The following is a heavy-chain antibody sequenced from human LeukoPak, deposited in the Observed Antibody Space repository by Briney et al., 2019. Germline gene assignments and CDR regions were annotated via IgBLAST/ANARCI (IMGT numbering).Heavy chain of an antibody. CDR2: ISGSGTGT. CDR3: ARCQDYTSGSSDY. J-gene: IGHJ4*02. D-gene: IGHD6-19*01. Sequence: GGSLRLSCAASGFTFSNYAMSWVRQAPGKGLEWVSTISGSGTGTYYADSVKGRFTISRDNSKNTLYLQMNSLRAEDTATYYCARCQDYTSGSSDYWGQGTLVTVSS. V-gene: IGHV3-23*01. CDR1: GFTFSNYA.